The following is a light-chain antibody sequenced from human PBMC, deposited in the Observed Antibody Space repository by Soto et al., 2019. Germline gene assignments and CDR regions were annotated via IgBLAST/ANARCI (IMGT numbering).Light chain of an antibody. Sequence: DIPMTQSPSSVSASVGDRVTITCRASQGIGSWLGWYQQKPGKAPKLLIYAAASLQSGVPSRFSATFSGTEFTLTISSLHTEDLANYFCQQANSFPLTLGPGTKVDLK. V-gene: IGKV1-12*01. CDR3: QQANSFPLT. CDR2: AAA. J-gene: IGKJ3*01. CDR1: QGIGSW.